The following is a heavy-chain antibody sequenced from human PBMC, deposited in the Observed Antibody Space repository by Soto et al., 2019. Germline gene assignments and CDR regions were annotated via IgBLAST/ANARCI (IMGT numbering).Heavy chain of an antibody. J-gene: IGHJ3*02. D-gene: IGHD2-21*01. CDR1: GFTFSSYG. Sequence: QVQLVESGGGVVQPGRSLRLSCAASGFTFSSYGMHWVRQAPGKGLEWVAVISYDGSNKYYADSVKGRFTISRDNSKNTLYLQMNSLRAEDTAVYYCAKAPTVLWWLAFDIWGQGTMVTVSS. CDR2: ISYDGSNK. CDR3: AKAPTVLWWLAFDI. V-gene: IGHV3-30*18.